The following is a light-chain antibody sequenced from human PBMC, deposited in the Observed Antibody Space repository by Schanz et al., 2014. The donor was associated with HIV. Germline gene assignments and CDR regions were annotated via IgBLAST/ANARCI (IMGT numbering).Light chain of an antibody. J-gene: IGKJ4*01. Sequence: EIVLTQSPATLSLSPGERATLSCRASQSVNSYLAWYQQKPGQAPRLLIYDASNRATGIPARFSSSGSGTDFTLTISSLEPEDFAVYFCQQRSNWPLTFGGGTKVEIK. CDR2: DAS. CDR3: QQRSNWPLT. V-gene: IGKV3-11*01. CDR1: QSVNSY.